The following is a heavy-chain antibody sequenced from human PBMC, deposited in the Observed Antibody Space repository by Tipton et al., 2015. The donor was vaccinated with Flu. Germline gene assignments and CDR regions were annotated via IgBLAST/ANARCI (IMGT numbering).Heavy chain of an antibody. Sequence: QVQLVQSGAEVKKPGASVKVSCKASGYTFSSYGISWVRRAPGQGLEWLGWISASYGYTNYAQKFQDRVTMTTDTSTSTVYMELRSLRPDDTAVYYCARDHNPRIMGAINFDYWGQGTLVTVSS. CDR3: ARDHNPRIMGAINFDY. V-gene: IGHV1-18*01. J-gene: IGHJ4*02. CDR2: ISASYGYT. CDR1: GYTFSSYG. D-gene: IGHD1-26*01.